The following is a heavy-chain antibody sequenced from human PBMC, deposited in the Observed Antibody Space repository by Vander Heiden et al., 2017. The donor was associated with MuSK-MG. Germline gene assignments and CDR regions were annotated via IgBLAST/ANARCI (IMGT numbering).Heavy chain of an antibody. V-gene: IGHV3-21*01. CDR1: GFTISSHS. D-gene: IGHD2-21*01. CDR3: ARVAFCGGDCYSNYFDY. Sequence: EVQLVESGGGLVKPGGSTRLSWAASGFTISSHSMDWVRQAPGKGLGWVSSISSSSSYIYYADSAKGRFTISRDNAKNSLYLQMNSLRAEDTAVYYCARVAFCGGDCYSNYFDYWGQGTLVTVSS. CDR2: ISSSSSYI. J-gene: IGHJ4*02.